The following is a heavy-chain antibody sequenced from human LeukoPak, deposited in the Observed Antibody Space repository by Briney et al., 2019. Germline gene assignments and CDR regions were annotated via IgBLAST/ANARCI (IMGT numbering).Heavy chain of an antibody. CDR3: ARAHARRGYCSSTSCLDC. CDR2: IYYSGST. CDR1: GGSISSSSYY. J-gene: IGHJ4*02. V-gene: IGHV4-39*07. Sequence: SETLSLTCTVSGGSISSSSYYWGWIRQPPGKGLEWIGSIYYSGSTYYNPSLKSRVTISVDTSKNQFSLKLSSVTAADTAVYYCARAHARRGYCSSTSCLDCWGQGTLVTVSS. D-gene: IGHD2-2*01.